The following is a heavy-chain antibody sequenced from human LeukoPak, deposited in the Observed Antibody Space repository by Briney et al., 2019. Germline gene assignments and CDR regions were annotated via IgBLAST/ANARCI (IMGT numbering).Heavy chain of an antibody. Sequence: PSETLSLTCVVSAYSISSGYYWGWIRQPPGKGLEWIGSIFHTGRTYYNPSLMGRVTLSVDTSKNQFSLRLMSVTAADTAVYYCARSQANEGMGYWGHGALVTVYS. V-gene: IGHV4-38-2*01. CDR3: ARSQANEGMGY. D-gene: IGHD3-10*01. J-gene: IGHJ4*01. CDR1: AYSISSGYY. CDR2: IFHTGRT.